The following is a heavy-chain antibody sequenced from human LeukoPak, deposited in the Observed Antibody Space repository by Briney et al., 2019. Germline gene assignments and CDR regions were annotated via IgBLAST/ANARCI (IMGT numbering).Heavy chain of an antibody. CDR2: ISWKSGTI. CDR3: AKGYCSSTRCSPYNWFDP. D-gene: IGHD2-2*01. V-gene: IGHV3-9*01. CDR1: GFTFDDYA. J-gene: IGHJ5*02. Sequence: GRSLRLSCAASGFTFDDYAMHWVRQAPGRGLEWVSGISWKSGTIDYADSVKGRFTISRDKAKNSLYLQMNSLRAEDTALYHCAKGYCSSTRCSPYNWFDPWGQGTLVTVSS.